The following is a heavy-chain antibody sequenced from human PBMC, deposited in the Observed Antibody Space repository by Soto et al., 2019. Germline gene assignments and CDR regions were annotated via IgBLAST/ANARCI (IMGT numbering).Heavy chain of an antibody. V-gene: IGHV1-3*01. Sequence: ASVKVSCKASGYTFTSYAMHWVRQAPGQRLEWMGWINAGNGNTKYSQKFQGRVTITRDTSASTAYMELSSLRSEDTAVYYCPSGGYPMETGYYNVIPHFGCSGQGTMVTV. CDR1: GYTFTSYA. CDR3: PSGGYPMETGYYNVIPHFGC. CDR2: INAGNGNT. J-gene: IGHJ4*02. D-gene: IGHD3-9*01.